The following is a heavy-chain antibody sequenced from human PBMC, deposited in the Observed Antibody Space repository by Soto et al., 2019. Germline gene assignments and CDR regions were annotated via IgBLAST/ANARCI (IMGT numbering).Heavy chain of an antibody. V-gene: IGHV3-48*02. CDR3: AREPLLYGGDYYYYGMDV. D-gene: IGHD4-17*01. CDR2: ISSSSSTI. J-gene: IGHJ6*02. Sequence: PGGSLRLSCAASGFTFSSYSMNWVRQAPGKGLEWVSYISSSSSTIYYADSVKGRFTISRDNAKNSLYLQMNSLRDEDTAVYYCAREPLLYGGDYYYYGMDVWGQGTTVTVSS. CDR1: GFTFSSYS.